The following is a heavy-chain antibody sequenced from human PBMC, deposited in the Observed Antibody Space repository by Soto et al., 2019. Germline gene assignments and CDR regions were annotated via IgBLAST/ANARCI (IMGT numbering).Heavy chain of an antibody. J-gene: IGHJ4*02. CDR2: INPSGGST. Sequence: QVQLVQSGAEVKMPGASVKVSCKASGYTFTSYYMHWVRQAPGQGLEWMGIINPSGGSTTYAQKFQGRVTMTRDTSTNTVYLELSSLRSEDTAVYYCARGYTTKGDYWGQGTLVTVSS. CDR3: ARGYTTKGDY. CDR1: GYTFTSYY. D-gene: IGHD2-2*02. V-gene: IGHV1-46*03.